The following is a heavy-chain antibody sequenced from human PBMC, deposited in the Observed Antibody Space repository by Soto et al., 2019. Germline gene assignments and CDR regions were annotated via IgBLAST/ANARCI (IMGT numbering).Heavy chain of an antibody. J-gene: IGHJ6*02. CDR2: IIPILGIA. Sequence: ASVKVSCKASGGTFSSYTISWVRQAPGQGLEWMGRIIPILGIANYAQKFQGRVTITADKSTSTAYMELSSLRSEDTAVYYCARDLAGTVSSSYYYYGMDVWGQGTTVTVSS. V-gene: IGHV1-69*04. CDR3: ARDLAGTVSSSYYYYGMDV. D-gene: IGHD6-13*01. CDR1: GGTFSSYT.